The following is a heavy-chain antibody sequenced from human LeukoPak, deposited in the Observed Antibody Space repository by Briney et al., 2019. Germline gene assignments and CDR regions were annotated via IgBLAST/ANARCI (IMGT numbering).Heavy chain of an antibody. Sequence: SETLSLTCTVSGGSISSSSYYLGWIRQPPGKGLEWIGSFYYSGSTYFNPSLKSRVTMSVDTSKNQLSLKLISVTAADTAIYYCARLNRGADPYYFGMDVWGQGTTVTVSS. CDR1: GGSISSSSYY. CDR2: FYYSGST. J-gene: IGHJ6*02. V-gene: IGHV4-39*01. D-gene: IGHD1-14*01. CDR3: ARLNRGADPYYFGMDV.